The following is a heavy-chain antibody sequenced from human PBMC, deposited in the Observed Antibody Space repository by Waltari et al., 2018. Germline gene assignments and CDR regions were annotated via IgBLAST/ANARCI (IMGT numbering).Heavy chain of an antibody. J-gene: IGHJ4*02. D-gene: IGHD7-27*01. Sequence: EVQLLESGGGLVQPGGSLRLSCAASGFTFSTYVMNWVRQAPGKGVEWVSSISDGGGIINYADSVKGRFTISRDNSKNTVYLQMKSRRAEDTAVYYCARGSGVDYWGQGTLVTISS. CDR2: ISDGGGII. CDR1: GFTFSTYV. CDR3: ARGSGVDY. V-gene: IGHV3-23*01.